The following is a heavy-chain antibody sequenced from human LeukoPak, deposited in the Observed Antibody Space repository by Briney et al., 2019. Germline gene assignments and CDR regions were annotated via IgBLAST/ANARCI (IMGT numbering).Heavy chain of an antibody. CDR2: IYYSGST. CDR3: ARELDDAFDI. CDR1: GGSISSYY. J-gene: IGHJ3*02. V-gene: IGHV4-59*12. Sequence: SETLSLTCTVSGGSISSYYRSWIRQPPGKGLEWIGYIYYSGSTKYNPSLKSRVTISVDTSKNQFSLKLSSVTAADTAVYYCARELDDAFDIWGQGTMVTVSS.